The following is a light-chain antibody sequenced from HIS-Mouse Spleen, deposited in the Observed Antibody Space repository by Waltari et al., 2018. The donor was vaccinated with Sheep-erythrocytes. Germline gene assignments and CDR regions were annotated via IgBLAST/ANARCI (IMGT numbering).Light chain of an antibody. CDR1: SSDVGGYNY. J-gene: IGLJ3*02. CDR2: DVS. V-gene: IGLV2-11*01. CDR3: CSYAGSYTWV. Sequence: QSALTQPRSVSGSPGQSVTISCTGTSSDVGGYNYVSWYQQHPGKAPKLMIYDVSKRPSGVPDRVSGSKSGNTASLTIYGLQAEEEADYYCCSYAGSYTWVFGGGTKLTVL.